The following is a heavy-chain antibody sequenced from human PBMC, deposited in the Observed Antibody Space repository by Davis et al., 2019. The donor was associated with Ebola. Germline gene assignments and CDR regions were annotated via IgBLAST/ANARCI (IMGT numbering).Heavy chain of an antibody. CDR1: GYTFTNYG. J-gene: IGHJ4*02. V-gene: IGHV1-18*04. D-gene: IGHD1-1*01. CDR3: ARAQFPTTSDH. Sequence: AASVKVSCKASGYTFTNYGFTWVRQAPGQGLEWMGWINPHNGNTNYAQNVQGRVIMTSDTATTTAYMEVGSLRSDDTAVYYCARAQFPTTSDHWGQGTLVTVSS. CDR2: INPHNGNT.